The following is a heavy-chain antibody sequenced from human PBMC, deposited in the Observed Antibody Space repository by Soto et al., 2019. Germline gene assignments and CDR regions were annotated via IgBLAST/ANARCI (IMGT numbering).Heavy chain of an antibody. D-gene: IGHD2-15*01. V-gene: IGHV1-3*01. CDR1: GYTFTSYA. CDR2: INAGNGNT. J-gene: IGHJ3*02. CDR3: ARYRLGYCSGGSCYSELADAFDI. Sequence: QVQLVQSGAEVKKPGASVKVSCKASGYTFTSYAMHWVRQAPGQRLEWMGWINAGNGNTKYSQKFQGRVTITRDTFASTAYMELSSLRSEDTAVYYCARYRLGYCSGGSCYSELADAFDIWGQGTMVTVSS.